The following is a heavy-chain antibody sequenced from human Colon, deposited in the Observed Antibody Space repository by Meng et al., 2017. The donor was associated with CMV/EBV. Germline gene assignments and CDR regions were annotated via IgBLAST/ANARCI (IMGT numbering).Heavy chain of an antibody. J-gene: IGHJ4*02. Sequence: EVQLVESGGGVVQPGGSLRLSCTTSGMSFSRYWMHWVRQSPGKGLQWVSHINGDGSRTSYADSVKGRLTTSRDNAKNTVYLQMNSLRVEDTAMYYCIRDFGAVGSTNAVDYWGPGTLVTVSS. CDR2: INGDGSRT. D-gene: IGHD1-26*01. CDR1: GMSFSRYW. CDR3: IRDFGAVGSTNAVDY. V-gene: IGHV3-74*01.